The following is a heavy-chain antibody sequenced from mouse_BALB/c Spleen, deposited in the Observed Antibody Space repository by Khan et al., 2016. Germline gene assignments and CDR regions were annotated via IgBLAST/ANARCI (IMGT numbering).Heavy chain of an antibody. Sequence: QVQLKESGAELAKPGASVKMSCKASGYTFTSYWMHWVKQRPGQGLEWIGYINPSTGYTEYNQKFKDKATLTADKSSSTAYMQLSSLTSEDSAVYYCARSYGNYVDYWGQGTTLTVSS. D-gene: IGHD2-1*01. CDR1: GYTFTSYW. CDR3: ARSYGNYVDY. V-gene: IGHV1-7*01. CDR2: INPSTGYT. J-gene: IGHJ2*01.